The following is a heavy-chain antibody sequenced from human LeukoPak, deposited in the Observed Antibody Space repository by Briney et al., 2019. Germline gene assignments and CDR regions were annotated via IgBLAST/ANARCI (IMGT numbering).Heavy chain of an antibody. CDR1: GGTFSSHA. V-gene: IGHV1-69*04. Sequence: SVKVSCKASGGTFSSHAISWVRQAPGQGLEWMGRIIPILGIANYAQKFQGRVTITADKSTSTAYMELSSLRSEDTAVYYCARPNNIVVVPAALARDYYYGMDVWGQGTTVTVSS. CDR2: IIPILGIA. J-gene: IGHJ6*02. D-gene: IGHD2-2*01. CDR3: ARPNNIVVVPAALARDYYYGMDV.